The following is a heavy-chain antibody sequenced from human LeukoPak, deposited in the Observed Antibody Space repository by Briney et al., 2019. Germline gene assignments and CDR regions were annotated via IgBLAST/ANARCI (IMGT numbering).Heavy chain of an antibody. CDR3: ASYYYDSSGYTPDI. CDR2: IIPIFGTA. Sequence: GSSVKVSCKASGGTFSSYAISWVRQAPGQGLEWMGGIIPIFGTANYAQKFQGRVTITTDVSTSTAYMELSSLRSEDTAVYYCASYYYDSSGYTPDIWGQGTMVTVSS. V-gene: IGHV1-69*05. D-gene: IGHD3-22*01. J-gene: IGHJ3*02. CDR1: GGTFSSYA.